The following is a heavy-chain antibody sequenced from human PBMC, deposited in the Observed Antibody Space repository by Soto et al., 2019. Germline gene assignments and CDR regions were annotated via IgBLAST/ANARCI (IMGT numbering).Heavy chain of an antibody. V-gene: IGHV4-31*03. J-gene: IGHJ4*02. CDR1: GGSISSGGYY. CDR3: AREGVGYCSSTSCYADYFDY. CDR2: IYYSGST. Sequence: QVQLQESGPGLVKPSQTLSLTCTVSGGSISSGGYYWSWIRQHPGKGLEWIGYIYYSGSTYYNPSRKSRVTISVDTSKNQFSLKLSSVTAADTAVYYCAREGVGYCSSTSCYADYFDYWGQGTLVTVSS. D-gene: IGHD2-2*01.